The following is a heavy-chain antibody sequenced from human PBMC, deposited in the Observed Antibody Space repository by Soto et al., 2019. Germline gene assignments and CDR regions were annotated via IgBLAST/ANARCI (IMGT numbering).Heavy chain of an antibody. CDR1: GDTFTNYA. V-gene: IGHV1-69*06. CDR3: ARDLGGCSAGSCRYNWLDS. D-gene: IGHD2-15*01. J-gene: IGHJ5*01. CDR2: IIPFYGTA. Sequence: QVQLVQSGAEVKKPGSSVKVSCKASGDTFTNYAISWVRQAPGQGLEWMGGIIPFYGTAHYAQKFQDRVTIIADTSTSTADMELGSLRPEDTAVYYCARDLGGCSAGSCRYNWLDSWGQGTLVTVSS.